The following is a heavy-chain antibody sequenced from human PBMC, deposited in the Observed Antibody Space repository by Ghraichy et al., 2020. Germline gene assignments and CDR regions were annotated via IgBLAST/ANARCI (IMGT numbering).Heavy chain of an antibody. CDR2: ISSSSSYI. V-gene: IGHV3-21*01. J-gene: IGHJ6*02. CDR1: GFTFSSYS. Sequence: GGSLRLSCAASGFTFSSYSMNWVRQAPGKGLEWVSSISSSSSYIYYADSVKGRFTISRDNAKNSLYLQMNSLRAEDTAVYYCAREEFFGVVISFGPRAENYYYGMDVWGQGTTVTVSS. D-gene: IGHD3-3*01. CDR3: AREEFFGVVISFGPRAENYYYGMDV.